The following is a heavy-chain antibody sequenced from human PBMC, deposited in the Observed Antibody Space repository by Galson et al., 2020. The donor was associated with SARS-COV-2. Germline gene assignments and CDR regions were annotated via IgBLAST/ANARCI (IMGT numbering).Heavy chain of an antibody. D-gene: IGHD3-10*01. Sequence: SLKISCAASGFSFEDYAMHWVRQAPGKGLEWVSGISWNSGNIGYADSVKGRFTISRDNAENSLYLQMNSLRAEDTALYYCARDYGSGSYQYNWFDPWGQGTLVTVSS. J-gene: IGHJ5*02. CDR2: ISWNSGNI. CDR3: ARDYGSGSYQYNWFDP. V-gene: IGHV3-9*01. CDR1: GFSFEDYA.